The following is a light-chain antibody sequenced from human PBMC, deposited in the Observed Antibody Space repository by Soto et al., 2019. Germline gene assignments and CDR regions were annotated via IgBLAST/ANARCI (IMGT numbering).Light chain of an antibody. CDR1: QGIRNG. CDR2: AAS. Sequence: AIQMTQSPSSLSASVGDRVTITCRASQGIRNGLGWYQQKPGKAPKLLIYAASSLEGGVPSRFSGSGSGTDFTLTISSLQPEDFATYYCLQYYNYPRTFGQGTKLEIK. J-gene: IGKJ2*02. CDR3: LQYYNYPRT. V-gene: IGKV1-6*01.